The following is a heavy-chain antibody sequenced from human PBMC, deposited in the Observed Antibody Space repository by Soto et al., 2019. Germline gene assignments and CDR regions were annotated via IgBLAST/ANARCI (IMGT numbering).Heavy chain of an antibody. CDR2: IWYDGSNK. CDR3: ARDDYHDRSGYYYPCDY. D-gene: IGHD3-22*01. Sequence: QVQLVESGGGVVQPGRSLRLSCAASGFTFSSYGMHWVRQAPGKGLEWVAVIWYDGSNKYYADSVTGRFTISRDNSKNTLYLQMKSLRAEDTAMYYCARDDYHDRSGYYYPCDYWGQGTLVTVSS. J-gene: IGHJ4*02. CDR1: GFTFSSYG. V-gene: IGHV3-33*01.